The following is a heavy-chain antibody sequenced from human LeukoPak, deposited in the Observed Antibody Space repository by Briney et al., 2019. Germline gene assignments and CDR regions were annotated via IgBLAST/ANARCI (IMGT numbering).Heavy chain of an antibody. D-gene: IGHD2-2*01. CDR1: GFTFNGHW. CDR2: ISEDGSEK. Sequence: GGSLRLSCAASGFTFNGHWMSWLRQAPGKGLECVAHISEDGSEKSYVDSLKGRSTISRDNAKNFLNLEMNSLRVEDTAVYYCAKLSGPAAADYWGQGTLISVSS. V-gene: IGHV3-7*01. CDR3: AKLSGPAAADY. J-gene: IGHJ4*01.